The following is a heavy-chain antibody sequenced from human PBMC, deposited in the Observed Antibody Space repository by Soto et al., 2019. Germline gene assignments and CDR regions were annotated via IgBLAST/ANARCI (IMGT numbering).Heavy chain of an antibody. D-gene: IGHD6-25*01. J-gene: IGHJ4*02. CDR1: GGSFSGYY. CDR2: INHSGRT. CDR3: ASVGSSESDDY. Sequence: QVQLQQWGAGLLKPSETLSLTCAVYGGSFSGYYWSWIRQPPGKGLEWIGEINHSGRTNYNPSLKRRVTISVDTSKNQFSLKLSSVTAADTAVYYCASVGSSESDDYWCQGTLVTVSS. V-gene: IGHV4-34*01.